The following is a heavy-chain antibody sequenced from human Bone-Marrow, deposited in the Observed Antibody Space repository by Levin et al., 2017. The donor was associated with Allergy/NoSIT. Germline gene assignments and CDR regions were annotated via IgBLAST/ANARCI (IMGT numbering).Heavy chain of an antibody. CDR1: RFTFNTYA. J-gene: IGHJ6*02. V-gene: IGHV3-23*01. CDR3: ASFAAGSFYYGMDV. Sequence: PGGSLRLSCADSRFTFNTYAMTWVRQAPGKGLEWVAAISGSGGSIYSADSVKGRFTISRDNSKNTLYLQMNSLRAEDTAVYYCASFAAGSFYYGMDVWGHGTTVIVSS. D-gene: IGHD6-13*01. CDR2: ISGSGGSI.